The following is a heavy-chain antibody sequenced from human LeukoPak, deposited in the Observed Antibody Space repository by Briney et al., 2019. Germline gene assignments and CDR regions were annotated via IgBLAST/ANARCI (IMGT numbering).Heavy chain of an antibody. V-gene: IGHV3-30*18. CDR2: ISYDGSKK. J-gene: IGHJ4*02. D-gene: IGHD1-26*01. Sequence: GRSLRLSCAASGFTSSSYGIHWVRQAPGKGLEWVAVISYDGSKKYYADSVKGRFTISRDNSKNTLYLQMNSLRAEDTAVYYCAKDEGRAGAPKGFDYWGQGTLVTVSS. CDR1: GFTSSSYG. CDR3: AKDEGRAGAPKGFDY.